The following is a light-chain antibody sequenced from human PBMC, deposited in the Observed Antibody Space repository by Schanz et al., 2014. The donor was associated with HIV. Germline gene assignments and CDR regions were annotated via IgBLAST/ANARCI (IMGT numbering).Light chain of an antibody. CDR2: DAS. V-gene: IGKV3-20*01. CDR3: QESGSSPT. CDR1: QSSSSN. J-gene: IGKJ4*01. Sequence: EIVLTQSPATLSVSPGERATLSCRASQSSSSNLAWYQQKPGQAPRLLIYDASTRATGIPDRFSGSGSGTNXXXXXXXXXXEDFAVYYCQESGSSPTFGGGTKAEIK.